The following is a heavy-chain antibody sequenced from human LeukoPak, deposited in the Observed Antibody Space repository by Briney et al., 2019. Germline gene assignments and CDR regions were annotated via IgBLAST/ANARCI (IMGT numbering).Heavy chain of an antibody. CDR1: GFTFSSYW. V-gene: IGHV3-74*01. D-gene: IGHD3-3*01. CDR3: ARDSSRLRFLERVPFDI. Sequence: PGGSLRLSCAGSGFTFSSYWMHWVRQAPGKGLIWVSRINSDGSTTTYADSVKGRFTISRDNAKNTMYLQMNSLRAEDTAVYYCARDSSRLRFLERVPFDIWGQGTMVTVSS. J-gene: IGHJ3*02. CDR2: INSDGSTT.